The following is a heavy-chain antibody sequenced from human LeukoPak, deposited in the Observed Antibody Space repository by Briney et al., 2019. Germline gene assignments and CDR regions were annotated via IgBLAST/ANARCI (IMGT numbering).Heavy chain of an antibody. Sequence: GASVKVSCKASGYSFTSYYMHWVRQAPGQGLEWMGIINPSGGSTSYAQKFQGRVTMTRDMSTSTVYMELSSLRSEDTAVYYCARDFGAAAATDYWGQGTLVTVSS. CDR1: GYSFTSYY. CDR3: ARDFGAAAATDY. CDR2: INPSGGST. J-gene: IGHJ4*02. D-gene: IGHD6-13*01. V-gene: IGHV1-46*01.